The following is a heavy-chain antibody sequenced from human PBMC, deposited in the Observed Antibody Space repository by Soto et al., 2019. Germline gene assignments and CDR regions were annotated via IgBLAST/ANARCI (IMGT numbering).Heavy chain of an antibody. J-gene: IGHJ6*02. CDR1: GYTFTSYG. CDR2: ISAYNGNT. V-gene: IGHV1-18*04. D-gene: IGHD6-19*01. Sequence: QVQLVQSGAEVKKPGASVKVSCKASGYTFTSYGISWVRQAPGQGLEWMGWISAYNGNTNYAQNLQGRVTRTTDTSTSTAYMELRSLRSDDTAVYYCARDPLRGWSFYGMDVWGQGTTVTVSS. CDR3: ARDPLRGWSFYGMDV.